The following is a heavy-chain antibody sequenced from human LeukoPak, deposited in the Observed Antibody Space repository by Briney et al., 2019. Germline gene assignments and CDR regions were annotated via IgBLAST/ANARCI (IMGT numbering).Heavy chain of an antibody. V-gene: IGHV4-59*01. CDR2: IHYSGST. CDR1: GGSISSYY. Sequence: SETLSLTRTVSGGSISSYYWSWIRQPPGKGLEWIGYIHYSGSTHYNPSLKSRVTISVDTSKNQVSLKLRSVTAVDTAVYYCARTTEGYAGGPGYSYYYYMDVWGKGTTVTISS. D-gene: IGHD5-12*01. CDR3: ARTTEGYAGGPGYSYYYYMDV. J-gene: IGHJ6*03.